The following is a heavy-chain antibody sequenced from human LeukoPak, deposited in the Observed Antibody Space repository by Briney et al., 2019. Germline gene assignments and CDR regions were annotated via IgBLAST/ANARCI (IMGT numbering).Heavy chain of an antibody. CDR2: INSDGSST. D-gene: IGHD3-10*01. J-gene: IGHJ4*02. V-gene: IGHV3-74*01. CDR1: GFTFSSYW. CDR3: AKLGSSGSDYYFDY. Sequence: GGSLRLSCAASGFTFSSYWMHWVRQAPGKGLLWVSRINSDGSSTSYADSVKGRFTISRDNSKNTLYLQMNSLRAEDMAVYYCAKLGSSGSDYYFDYWGQGTLVTVSS.